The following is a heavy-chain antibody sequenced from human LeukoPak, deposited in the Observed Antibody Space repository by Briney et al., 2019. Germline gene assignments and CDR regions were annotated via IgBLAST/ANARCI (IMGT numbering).Heavy chain of an antibody. CDR3: ARLAAGTANAVDY. J-gene: IGHJ4*02. Sequence: ASVKVSCKASGYTFTSYDINWVRQATGQGLEWMGWMNPNSGNTGYAQKFQGRVTMTRNTSISTAYMELSSLRSEDTAVYYYARLAAGTANAVDYWGQGTLVTVSS. V-gene: IGHV1-8*01. CDR1: GYTFTSYD. CDR2: MNPNSGNT. D-gene: IGHD6-19*01.